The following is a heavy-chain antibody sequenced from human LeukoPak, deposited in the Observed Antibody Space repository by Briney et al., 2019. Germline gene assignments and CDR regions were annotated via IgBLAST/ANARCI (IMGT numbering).Heavy chain of an antibody. J-gene: IGHJ1*01. CDR2: INPSGGST. D-gene: IGHD2-2*01. Sequence: ASVKVSCKASGYTFTSYYMHWVRQAPGQGLEWMGIINPSGGSTSYAQKFQGRVTMTRDTSTSTVYMELSSLRSEDTAVYYCARVSCSSTSCYEDFQHWGQGTLVTVSS. V-gene: IGHV1-46*01. CDR1: GYTFTSYY. CDR3: ARVSCSSTSCYEDFQH.